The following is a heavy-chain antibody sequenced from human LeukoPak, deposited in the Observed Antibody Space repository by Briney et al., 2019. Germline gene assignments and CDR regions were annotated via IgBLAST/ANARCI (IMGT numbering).Heavy chain of an antibody. V-gene: IGHV1-18*01. J-gene: IGHJ4*02. Sequence: ASVKVSCKASGYTITSYGISWVRQAPGQGLEWMGWISAYNGNTNYAQKLQGRVTMTTDTSTSTAYMELKSLRSDDTAVYYCARGSLYRYCSGGSCLLAPFDYWGQGTLVTVSS. D-gene: IGHD2-15*01. CDR1: GYTITSYG. CDR3: ARGSLYRYCSGGSCLLAPFDY. CDR2: ISAYNGNT.